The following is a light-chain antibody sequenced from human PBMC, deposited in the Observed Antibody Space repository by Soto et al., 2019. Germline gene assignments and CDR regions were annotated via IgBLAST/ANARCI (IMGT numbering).Light chain of an antibody. V-gene: IGKV3-20*01. CDR2: GAS. Sequence: PGERATLSCRASQSVSNSFLAWYQQKPGQAPRLLIYGASSRATGIPDRFSCSGSGTDFTLTISRLEPEDVAVYYCQQYGSSPLTFGGGTKVEIK. CDR3: QQYGSSPLT. CDR1: QSVSNSF. J-gene: IGKJ4*01.